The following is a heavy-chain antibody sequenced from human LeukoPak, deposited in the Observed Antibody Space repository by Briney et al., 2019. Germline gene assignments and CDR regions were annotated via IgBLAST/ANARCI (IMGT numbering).Heavy chain of an antibody. V-gene: IGHV4-34*01. Sequence: SETLSLTCGVYDGSLSGFFWSWIRQPPGGGLGWIGEINHSGTTNLNPSLKSRVTISVDTPKKQFSLKLSSVTAADTAVYYCARRKITICGVALDYWGQGILVTVSS. D-gene: IGHD3-3*01. CDR2: INHSGTT. CDR3: ARRKITICGVALDY. J-gene: IGHJ4*02. CDR1: DGSLSGFF.